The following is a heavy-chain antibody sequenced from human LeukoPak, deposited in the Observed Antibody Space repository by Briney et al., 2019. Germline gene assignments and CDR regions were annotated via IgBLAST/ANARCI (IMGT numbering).Heavy chain of an antibody. V-gene: IGHV3-21*01. CDR1: GFTFSSYS. D-gene: IGHD1-26*01. CDR3: ARDYDSGSYDLGY. CDR2: ISSSSSYI. Sequence: GGSLRLSCAASGFTFSSYSMNWVRQAPGEGLEWVSSISSSSSYIYYADSVKGRFTISRDNAKNSLYLQMNSLRAEDTAVYYCARDYDSGSYDLGYWGQGTLVTVSS. J-gene: IGHJ4*02.